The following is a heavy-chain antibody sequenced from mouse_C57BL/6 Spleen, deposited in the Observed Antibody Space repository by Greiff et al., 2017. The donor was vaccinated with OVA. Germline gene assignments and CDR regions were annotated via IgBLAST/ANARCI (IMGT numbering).Heavy chain of an antibody. D-gene: IGHD1-1*01. CDR3: ARRDYGSSYEAY. J-gene: IGHJ3*01. Sequence: QVQLQQSGAELARPGASVKLSCKASGYTFTSYGISWVKQRTGQGLEWIGEIYPRSGNTYYNEKFKGKATLTADKSSSTAYMELRSLTSDDSAVYFCARRDYGSSYEAYWGQGTLVTVSA. V-gene: IGHV1-81*01. CDR2: IYPRSGNT. CDR1: GYTFTSYG.